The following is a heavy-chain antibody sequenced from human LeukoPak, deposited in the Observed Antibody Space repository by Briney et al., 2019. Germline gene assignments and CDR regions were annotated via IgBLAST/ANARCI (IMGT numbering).Heavy chain of an antibody. V-gene: IGHV3-7*01. CDR1: GFTFSSYW. CDR3: AGDSYCSGGSCYFSALFFGY. D-gene: IGHD2-15*01. J-gene: IGHJ4*02. Sequence: GGSLRLSCAASGFTFSSYWMSWVRQAPGKGLEWVANIKQDGSEKYYVDSVKGRFTISRDNAKNSLYLQMNSLRAEDTAVYYCAGDSYCSGGSCYFSALFFGYWGQGTLVTVSS. CDR2: IKQDGSEK.